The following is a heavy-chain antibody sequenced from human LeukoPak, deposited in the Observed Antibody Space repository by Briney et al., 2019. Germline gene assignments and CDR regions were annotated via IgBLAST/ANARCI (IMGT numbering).Heavy chain of an antibody. V-gene: IGHV3-48*01. CDR2: ISSSSSTI. Sequence: GGSLRLSCAASGFTFSSYYMNWVRQAPGKGLEWVSYISSSSSTIYYADSVKGRFTISRDNAKNSLYLQMNSLRAEDTAVYYCARDNSVRDEAWWFNPWGQGTLVTVSS. J-gene: IGHJ5*02. CDR1: GFTFSSYY. D-gene: IGHD5-24*01. CDR3: ARDNSVRDEAWWFNP.